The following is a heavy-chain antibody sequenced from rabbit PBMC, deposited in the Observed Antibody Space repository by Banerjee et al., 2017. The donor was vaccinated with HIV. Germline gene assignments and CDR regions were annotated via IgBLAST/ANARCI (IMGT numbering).Heavy chain of an antibody. CDR1: GFSFSSYYM. V-gene: IGHV1S45*01. Sequence: QEQLEESGGDLVKPEGSLTLTCTASGFSFSSYYMSWVRQAPGKGLEWIACINTISGDTVYATWAKGRFTISKTSSTTVTLQMTSLTAADTATYFCARDLAGVIGWNFNLWGPGTLVTVS. D-gene: IGHD4-1*01. J-gene: IGHJ4*01. CDR2: INTISGDT. CDR3: ARDLAGVIGWNFNL.